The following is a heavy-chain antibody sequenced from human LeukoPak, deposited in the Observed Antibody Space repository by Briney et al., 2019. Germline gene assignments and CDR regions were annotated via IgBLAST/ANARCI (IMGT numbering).Heavy chain of an antibody. D-gene: IGHD3-22*01. V-gene: IGHV4-59*01. Sequence: PSETLSLTCTVSGGSISSYYWSWIRQPPGKGLEWIGNIYDSGSTDYNPSLKSRVTISVDTSKNQCSLKLSSVTAADTAVYYCARQSISGSSLSYFDYWGQGTLVNVSS. J-gene: IGHJ4*02. CDR2: IYDSGST. CDR1: GGSISSYY. CDR3: ARQSISGSSLSYFDY.